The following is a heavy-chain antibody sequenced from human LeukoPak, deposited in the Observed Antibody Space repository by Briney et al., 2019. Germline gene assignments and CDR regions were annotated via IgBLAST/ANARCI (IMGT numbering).Heavy chain of an antibody. CDR3: VSRQGSVPYAMDV. V-gene: IGHV5-10-1*01. J-gene: IGHJ6*02. Sequence: KPGESLMISCKGSESIFTNYWINWGHQLPGKGVEWRGRIDPSDSYTNYSPSFQGHVTISDNKSNRTSNIQWSSLKASDTAIYYCVSRQGSVPYAMDVWGQGAPVTVS. CDR2: IDPSDSYT. CDR1: ESIFTNYW. D-gene: IGHD2-15*01.